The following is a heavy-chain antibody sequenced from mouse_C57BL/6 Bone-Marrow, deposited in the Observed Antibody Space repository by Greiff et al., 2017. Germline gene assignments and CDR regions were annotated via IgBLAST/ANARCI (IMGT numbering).Heavy chain of an antibody. CDR2: IDPETGGT. D-gene: IGHD1-1*01. CDR1: GYTFTDYE. V-gene: IGHV1-15*01. CDR3: TGVVARCYFDY. Sequence: VQVVESGAELVRPGASVTLSCKASGYTFTDYEMHWVKQTPVHGLEWIGAIDPETGGTAYNQKFKGKAILTADKSSSTAYMELRSLTSEDSAVYYCTGVVARCYFDYWGQGTTLTVSS. J-gene: IGHJ2*01.